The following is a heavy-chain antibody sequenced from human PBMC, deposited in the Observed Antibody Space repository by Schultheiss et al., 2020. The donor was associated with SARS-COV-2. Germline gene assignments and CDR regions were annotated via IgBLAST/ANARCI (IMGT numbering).Heavy chain of an antibody. J-gene: IGHJ4*02. CDR3: ARAVSSSARFNY. CDR1: GGSISSYY. Sequence: SETLSLTCTVSGGSISSYYWSWIRQPPGKGLEWIGYIYYTGSTNYNPSLMSRVTISVDTSKNQFSLKLTSVTAADTAVYYCARAVSSSARFNYWGQGTLVTVSS. D-gene: IGHD6-6*01. CDR2: IYYTGST. V-gene: IGHV4-59*01.